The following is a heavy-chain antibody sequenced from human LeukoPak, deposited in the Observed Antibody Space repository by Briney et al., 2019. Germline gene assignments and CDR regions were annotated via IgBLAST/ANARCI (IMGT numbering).Heavy chain of an antibody. V-gene: IGHV3-48*01. CDR2: ISSSSSTI. CDR1: GFTFSSYS. J-gene: IGHJ4*02. D-gene: IGHD5-12*01. Sequence: AGGSLRLSCAASGFTFSSYSMNWVRQAPGKGLEWVSYISSSSSTIYYADSVKGRFTISRDNAKNSLYLQMNSLRAEDTAVYYCAKDRGYSGYDVDYWGQGTLVTVSS. CDR3: AKDRGYSGYDVDY.